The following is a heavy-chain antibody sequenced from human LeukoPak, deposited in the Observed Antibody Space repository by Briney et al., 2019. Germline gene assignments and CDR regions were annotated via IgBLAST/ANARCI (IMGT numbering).Heavy chain of an antibody. Sequence: GASVKVSCKASGYTFTGYYMHWVRQAPGQGLEWMGRINPNSGGTNYPQKFQGRVTMTRDTSTSTVYMELSSLRSEDTAVYYCGRAPYSGTYHNYYYYMDVWGKGTTVTVSS. CDR1: GYTFTGYY. V-gene: IGHV1-2*06. CDR2: INPNSGGT. J-gene: IGHJ6*03. D-gene: IGHD1-26*01. CDR3: GRAPYSGTYHNYYYYMDV.